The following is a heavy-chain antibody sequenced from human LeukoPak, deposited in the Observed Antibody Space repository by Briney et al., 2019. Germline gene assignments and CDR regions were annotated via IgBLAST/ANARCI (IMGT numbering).Heavy chain of an antibody. CDR2: IYTSGST. CDR1: GGSISSGSYY. D-gene: IGHD3-10*01. J-gene: IGHJ4*02. V-gene: IGHV4-61*02. Sequence: SETLSLTCTVSGGSISSGSYYWSWIRQPAGKGLEWIGRIYTSGSTNYNPSLKSRVTISVDTSKNQFSLKLSSVTAADTAVYYCAKGSGYYFGSGTYYFDYWGQGTLVTVSS. CDR3: AKGSGYYFGSGTYYFDY.